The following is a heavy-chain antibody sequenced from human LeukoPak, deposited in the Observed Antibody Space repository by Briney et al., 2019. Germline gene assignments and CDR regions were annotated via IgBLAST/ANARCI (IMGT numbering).Heavy chain of an antibody. V-gene: IGHV1-69*05. CDR2: IIPIFGTA. CDR1: GGTFSSYA. J-gene: IGHJ2*01. D-gene: IGHD3-3*01. Sequence: ASVKVSCKASGGTFSSYAISWVRQAPGQGLEWMGRIIPIFGTANYAQQFQGRVTITTDESTSTAYMELSSLRSEDTAVYYCARDFGAKGAVDPYWYFDLWGRGTLVTVSS. CDR3: ARDFGAKGAVDPYWYFDL.